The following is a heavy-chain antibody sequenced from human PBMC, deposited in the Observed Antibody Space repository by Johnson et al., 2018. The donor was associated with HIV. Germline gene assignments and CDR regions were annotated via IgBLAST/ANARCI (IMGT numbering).Heavy chain of an antibody. CDR1: GFTFSTYS. J-gene: IGHJ3*02. Sequence: QVQVVESGGGVVQPGRSLRLSCAASGFTFSTYSMHWVRQAPGKGLEWVAVISYDEINKYYVDSVKGRFTISRDNSKNTLYLQMNSLRAEDTAVYYCARVYTSSFSHGAFDIWGQGTMVTVSS. D-gene: IGHD6-6*01. CDR2: ISYDEINK. CDR3: ARVYTSSFSHGAFDI. V-gene: IGHV3-30*04.